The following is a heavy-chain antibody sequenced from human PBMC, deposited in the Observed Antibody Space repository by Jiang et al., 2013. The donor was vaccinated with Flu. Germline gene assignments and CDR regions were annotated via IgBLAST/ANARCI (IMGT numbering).Heavy chain of an antibody. CDR3: VRGDALQAQFWGIDY. CDR2: LDQGGTVT. D-gene: IGHD3-16*01. J-gene: IGHJ4*02. V-gene: IGHV3-7*03. CDR1: GFTFTTYY. Sequence: VQLVESGGGLAQPGESLKLSCAASGFTFTTYYMGWVRQAPGKGLEWLAGLDQGGTVTFYLASVKGRFTISRDNAKNSLYLQMDSLRAEDTAVYYCVRGDALQAQFWGIDYWGQGTLVTVSS.